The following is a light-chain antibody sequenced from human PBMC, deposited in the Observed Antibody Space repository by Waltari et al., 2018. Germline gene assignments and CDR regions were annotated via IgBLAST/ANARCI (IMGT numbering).Light chain of an antibody. CDR2: DTS. CDR1: TGAVTSGHY. CDR3: LLSYSGARV. V-gene: IGLV7-46*01. Sequence: QAVVTQEPSLTVSPGGTVTLTCGSSTGAVTSGHYPYWFQQKSGQAPRTLISDTSNKHSWTPARFSGSLLGGKAALTLSGAQPVDEADYYCLLSYSGARVFGGGTKLTVL. J-gene: IGLJ2*01.